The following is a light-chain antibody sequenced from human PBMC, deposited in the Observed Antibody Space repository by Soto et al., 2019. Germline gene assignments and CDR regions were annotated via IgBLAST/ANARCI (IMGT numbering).Light chain of an antibody. CDR2: SAS. CDR1: QDISTY. J-gene: IGKJ4*01. V-gene: IGKV1-9*01. Sequence: DIQLTQSPSFLSACVGDRVSITCRASQDISTYLSWYQQRPGKAPNVMIYSASTLQSGVPSRLSGSGSGNEFLPTIRRLQNEDFATYYCQQFHSYPLTFGGGTKVEIK. CDR3: QQFHSYPLT.